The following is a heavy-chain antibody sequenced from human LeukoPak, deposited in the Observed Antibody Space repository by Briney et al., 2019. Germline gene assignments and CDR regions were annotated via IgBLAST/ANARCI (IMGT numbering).Heavy chain of an antibody. CDR3: ARDGAYYGSGTGDY. V-gene: IGHV1-18*01. CDR1: GYTFTSYG. Sequence: ASVKVSRTASGYTFTSYGISWVRQAPGQGLEWMGWISAYNGNTNYAQKLQGRVTMTTDTSTSTAYMELRSLRSDDTAVYYCARDGAYYGSGTGDYWGQGTLVTVSS. CDR2: ISAYNGNT. J-gene: IGHJ4*02. D-gene: IGHD3-10*01.